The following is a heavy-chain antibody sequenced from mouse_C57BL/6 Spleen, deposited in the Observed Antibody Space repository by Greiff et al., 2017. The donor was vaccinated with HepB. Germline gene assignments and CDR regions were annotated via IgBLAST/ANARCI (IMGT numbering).Heavy chain of an antibody. D-gene: IGHD1-1*01. CDR2: IYPGDGDT. Sequence: QVQLKQSGPELVKPGASVKISCKASGYAFSSSWMNWVKQRPGKGLEWIGRIYPGDGDTNYNGKFKGKATLTADKSSSTAYMQLSSLTSEDSAVYFCVITTVVATDYWGQGTTPTVSS. CDR1: GYAFSSSW. J-gene: IGHJ2*01. CDR3: VITTVVATDY. V-gene: IGHV1-82*01.